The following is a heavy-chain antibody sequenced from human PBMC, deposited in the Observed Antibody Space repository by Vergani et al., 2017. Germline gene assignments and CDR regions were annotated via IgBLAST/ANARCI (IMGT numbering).Heavy chain of an antibody. J-gene: IGHJ4*02. CDR3: AKDSDSSGYYGDYYFDY. D-gene: IGHD3-22*01. Sequence: QVQLVESGGGVVQPGRSLRLSCAASGFTFSSYGMHWVRQAPGKGLEWVAVIWYDGSNKYYADSVKGRFTTSRDNSKNTLYLQMNSLRSEDTSVYYCAKDSDSSGYYGDYYFDYWGQGTLVTVSS. CDR2: IWYDGSNK. CDR1: GFTFSSYG. V-gene: IGHV3-33*06.